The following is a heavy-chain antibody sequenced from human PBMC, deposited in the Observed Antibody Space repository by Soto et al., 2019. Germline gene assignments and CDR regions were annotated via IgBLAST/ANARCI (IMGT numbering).Heavy chain of an antibody. V-gene: IGHV4-34*01. CDR2: INHSGSA. J-gene: IGHJ4*02. CDR1: GGSFSGYY. Sequence: QVQLQQWGAGLLKPSETLSLTCAVYGGSFSGYYWNWIRQPPGGGLGWIGEINHSGSATYNSSLKSRVTISVDTSKNQFSLNLSSVTAADTAVYYCARKGAGGYNYHRSFDYWGQGTLVTVSS. D-gene: IGHD5-18*01. CDR3: ARKGAGGYNYHRSFDY.